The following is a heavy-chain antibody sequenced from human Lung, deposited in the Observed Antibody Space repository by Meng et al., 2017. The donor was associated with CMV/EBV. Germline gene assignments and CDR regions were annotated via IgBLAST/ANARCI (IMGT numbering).Heavy chain of an antibody. CDR1: GGTLNSYT. D-gene: IGHD4-17*01. Sequence: SVXVSXKASGGTLNSYTISWVRQAPGQGFEWMGRIIPIVGITKYAQNFQGRLTITADKSTNTASMELRRLRSDDTAVYYCARDRTVTTSFSSWFDPSGQGXLVTVSS. CDR2: IIPIVGIT. J-gene: IGHJ5*02. CDR3: ARDRTVTTSFSSWFDP. V-gene: IGHV1-69*04.